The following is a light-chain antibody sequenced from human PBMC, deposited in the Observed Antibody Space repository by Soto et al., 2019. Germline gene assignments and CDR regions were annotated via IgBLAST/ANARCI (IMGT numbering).Light chain of an antibody. J-gene: IGLJ1*01. CDR3: AAWDDSLSGYV. V-gene: IGLV1-47*01. CDR1: SSNLGTHY. Sequence: QSVLTQPPSASGTPGQRVTISCSGSSSNLGTHYVYWYQHLPGTAPKLLIYRNDQRPSGVPDRFSGSRSGTSASLAISGLRSEDEADYYCAAWDDSLSGYVFGTGTQLTVL. CDR2: RND.